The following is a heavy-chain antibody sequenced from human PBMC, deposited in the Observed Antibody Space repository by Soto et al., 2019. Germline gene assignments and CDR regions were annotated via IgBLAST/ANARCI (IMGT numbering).Heavy chain of an antibody. CDR1: GFTFSSYG. J-gene: IGHJ4*02. CDR3: ARTIQEGDDFDY. Sequence: QVQLVESGGGVVQPGRSLRLSCAASGFTFSSYGMHWVRQAPGKGLEWVAVIWYDGSNKYYADSVKGRFTISRDNSKNTLYLQMNSLRAEDTAVYYCARTIQEGDDFDYWGQGTLVTVSS. D-gene: IGHD3-16*01. V-gene: IGHV3-33*01. CDR2: IWYDGSNK.